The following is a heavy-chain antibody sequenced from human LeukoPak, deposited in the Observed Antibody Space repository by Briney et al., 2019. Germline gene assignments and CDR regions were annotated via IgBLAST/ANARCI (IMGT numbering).Heavy chain of an antibody. CDR1: GFTFSSYW. D-gene: IGHD3-10*01. V-gene: IGHV3-74*01. CDR3: VGDYGSGPFDY. J-gene: IGHJ4*02. CDR2: INSDGSST. Sequence: GGSLRLSCAASGFTFSSYWMHWVRHAPGEGLEWVSRINSDGSSTSYSDSVKGRFTISRDNAKNTLYLQMNSLRAEDTAVYYCVGDYGSGPFDYWGQGTLVTVSS.